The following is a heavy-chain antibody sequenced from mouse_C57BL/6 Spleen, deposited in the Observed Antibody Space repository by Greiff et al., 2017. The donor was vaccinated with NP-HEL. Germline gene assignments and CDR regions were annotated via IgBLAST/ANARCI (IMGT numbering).Heavy chain of an antibody. V-gene: IGHV1-55*01. D-gene: IGHD1-1*01. Sequence: QVQLQQPGAELVKPGASVKMSCKASGYTFTSYWITWVKQRPGQGLEWIGDIYPGSGSTNYNEKFKSKATLTVDTSSSTAYMQLSILTSEESAVYYCARSDYYGSSSFAYGGKGNLVNVSA. CDR2: IYPGSGST. CDR3: ARSDYYGSSSFAY. J-gene: IGHJ3*01. CDR1: GYTFTSYW.